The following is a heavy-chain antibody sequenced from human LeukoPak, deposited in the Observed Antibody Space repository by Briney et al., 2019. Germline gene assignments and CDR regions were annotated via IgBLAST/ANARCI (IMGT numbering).Heavy chain of an antibody. CDR3: AKDQGTAIFGMIIPDWYFDL. Sequence: GGSLRLSCAASGFTFSSYAMNWVRQAPWKGLEGVSGISGGSNNINYAGSVKGRFTTSRDNSQNTLYLQMNSLRADDTAVYYCAKDQGTAIFGMIIPDWYFDLWGRGTLVTVSS. V-gene: IGHV3-23*01. J-gene: IGHJ2*01. D-gene: IGHD3-3*01. CDR1: GFTFSSYA. CDR2: ISGGSNNI.